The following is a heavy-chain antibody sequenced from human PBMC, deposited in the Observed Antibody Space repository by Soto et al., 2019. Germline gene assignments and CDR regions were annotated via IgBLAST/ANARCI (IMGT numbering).Heavy chain of an antibody. Sequence: EVQLLESGGGLVQPGGSLRLSCAASGFTFSSYAMSWVRQAPGKGLEWVSTIVGSGGSTYYADSVKGRFTISRDNSKNTLYLQMNSWRAEDTSIYYCEPSALVYWGQGTLVTVSS. D-gene: IGHD1-26*01. CDR2: IVGSGGST. CDR1: GFTFSSYA. CDR3: EPSALVY. J-gene: IGHJ4*02. V-gene: IGHV3-23*01.